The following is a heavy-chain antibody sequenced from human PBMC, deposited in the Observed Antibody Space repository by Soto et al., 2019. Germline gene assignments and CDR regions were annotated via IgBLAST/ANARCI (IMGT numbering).Heavy chain of an antibody. CDR1: GASVRSGSYY. D-gene: IGHD4-17*01. CDR3: ARVDDYGDYFDY. Sequence: SETLSLTCTVSGASVRSGSYYWSWVRQPPGRGLEWIGYIYDTGTTNYDPSLKSRVTMSVDTSKNQFSLKLNSLTAADTAVYYCARVDDYGDYFDYWGQGTLVTGSS. J-gene: IGHJ4*02. CDR2: IYDTGTT. V-gene: IGHV4-61*01.